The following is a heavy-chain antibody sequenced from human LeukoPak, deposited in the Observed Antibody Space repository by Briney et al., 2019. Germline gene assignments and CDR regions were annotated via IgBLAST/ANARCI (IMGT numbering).Heavy chain of an antibody. D-gene: IGHD1-14*01. CDR3: MRTGWFDP. CDR1: GFTLSNYV. Sequence: GGSLRLSCSASGFTLSNYVMHWVRQAPGKGLEYVSSITKNGGTTYYTDSVKGRFTISRDNSKSTVFLRMSGLRTEDTAVYYCMRTGWFDPWGQGTLVTVSS. J-gene: IGHJ5*02. CDR2: ITKNGGTT. V-gene: IGHV3-64D*06.